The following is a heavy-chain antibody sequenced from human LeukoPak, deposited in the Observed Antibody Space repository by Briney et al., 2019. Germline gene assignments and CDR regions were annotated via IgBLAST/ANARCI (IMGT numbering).Heavy chain of an antibody. CDR3: ARGPLGYCSSTSCPPPFDY. J-gene: IGHJ4*02. Sequence: SETLSLTCVVNGGSLSGDYSRDYWSCIRQPPGKGVEWIGGINHSGSTDYNPSLKSRVTISVDTSKNQFSLKLSSVTAADTAVYYCARGPLGYCSSTSCPPPFDYWGQGTLVTVSS. V-gene: IGHV4-34*01. CDR1: GGSLSGDYSRDY. D-gene: IGHD2-2*01. CDR2: INHSGST.